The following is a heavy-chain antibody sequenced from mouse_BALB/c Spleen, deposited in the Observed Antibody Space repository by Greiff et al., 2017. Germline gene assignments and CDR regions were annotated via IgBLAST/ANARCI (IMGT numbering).Heavy chain of an antibody. Sequence: DVMLVESGGGLVQPKGSLKLSCAASGFTFNTYAMNWVRQAPGKGLEWVARIRSKSNNYATYYADSVKDRFTISRDDSQSMLYLQMNNLKTEDTAMYYCVSQYYYAMDYWGQGTSVTVSS. CDR2: IRSKSNNYAT. CDR1: GFTFNTYA. CDR3: VSQYYYAMDY. V-gene: IGHV10-1*02. J-gene: IGHJ4*01.